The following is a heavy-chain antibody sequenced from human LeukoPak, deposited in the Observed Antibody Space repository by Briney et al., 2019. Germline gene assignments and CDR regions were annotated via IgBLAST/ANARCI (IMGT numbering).Heavy chain of an antibody. CDR1: GFTFSDYY. CDR2: ISSSGSTI. Sequence: PGGPLRLSCAASGFTFSDYYMSWLRQAPGKALEWVSYISSSGSTIYYADSVKGRFTISRDNAKNSLYLQMNSLRAEDTAVYYCAREGSSGYYYDYWGQGTLVTVSS. J-gene: IGHJ4*02. CDR3: AREGSSGYYYDY. V-gene: IGHV3-11*01. D-gene: IGHD3-22*01.